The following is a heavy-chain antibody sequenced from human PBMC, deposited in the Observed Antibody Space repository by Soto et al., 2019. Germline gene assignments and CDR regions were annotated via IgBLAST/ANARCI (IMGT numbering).Heavy chain of an antibody. J-gene: IGHJ6*03. V-gene: IGHV3-9*01. Sequence: EVQLVESGGGLVQPGRSLRLSCAASGFTFDDYAMHWVRQAPGKGLEWVSGISWNSGSIGYADSVKGRFTISRDNAKNSLYLQMNSLRAEDTALYYCAKDIRDGDPPYYMDVWGKGTTVTVSS. CDR1: GFTFDDYA. CDR3: AKDIRDGDPPYYMDV. D-gene: IGHD4-17*01. CDR2: ISWNSGSI.